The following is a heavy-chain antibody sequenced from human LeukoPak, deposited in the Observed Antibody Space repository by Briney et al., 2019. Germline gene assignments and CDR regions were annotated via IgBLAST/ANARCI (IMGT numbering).Heavy chain of an antibody. V-gene: IGHV4-30-4*07. CDR2: IYYSGST. CDR3: ARRDSGYEPLDY. D-gene: IGHD5-12*01. J-gene: IGHJ4*02. Sequence: SETLSLTCAVSGGSISSGGYSWSWIRQPPGKGLEWIGYIYYSGSTYYNPSLKSRVTISVDTSKNQFSLKLSSVTAADTAVYYCARRDSGYEPLDYWGQGPLVTVSS. CDR1: GGSISSGGYS.